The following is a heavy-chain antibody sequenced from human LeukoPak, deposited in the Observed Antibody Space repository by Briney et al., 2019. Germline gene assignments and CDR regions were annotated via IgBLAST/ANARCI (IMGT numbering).Heavy chain of an antibody. J-gene: IGHJ4*02. CDR1: GFTFSHCG. CDR2: ISFDGNYK. D-gene: IGHD1/OR15-1a*01. CDR3: ARDAALGEQYYFDY. Sequence: PGGSLRLSCAASGFTFSHCGMHWVRQAPGKGLEWVAVISFDGNYKYYAGSVKGRFTVSRDDSKNTLYLQMNGLRAEDTAVYYCARDAALGEQYYFDYWGQGTLVTVSS. V-gene: IGHV3-33*01.